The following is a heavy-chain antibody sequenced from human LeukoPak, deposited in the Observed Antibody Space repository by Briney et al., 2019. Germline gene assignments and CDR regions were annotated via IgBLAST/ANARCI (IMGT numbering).Heavy chain of an antibody. CDR3: ARHQGHSTGWYYFDY. J-gene: IGHJ4*02. CDR1: GGSISSFY. D-gene: IGHD6-19*01. Sequence: PSETLSLTCTVSGGSISSFYWSWIRQPPGKGLEWIGYIYYSGSTNYNPSLKSRVTMSVDTSKNQFSLKLSSVTAADTAVYYCARHQGHSTGWYYFDYWGQGTLVTVSS. V-gene: IGHV4-59*08. CDR2: IYYSGST.